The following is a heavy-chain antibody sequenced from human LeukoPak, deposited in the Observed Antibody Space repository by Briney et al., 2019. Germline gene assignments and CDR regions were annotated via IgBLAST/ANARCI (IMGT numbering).Heavy chain of an antibody. D-gene: IGHD4-17*01. J-gene: IGHJ4*02. Sequence: SETLSLTCAVYGGSFSGYYWSWIRQPPGKGLEWIGGINDSGSTNYNPSLKSRVTISVDTSKNQFSLKLTSVTAADTAVYYCAKHEYGDLKDFDYWGQGILVTVSS. V-gene: IGHV4-34*01. CDR2: INDSGST. CDR1: GGSFSGYY. CDR3: AKHEYGDLKDFDY.